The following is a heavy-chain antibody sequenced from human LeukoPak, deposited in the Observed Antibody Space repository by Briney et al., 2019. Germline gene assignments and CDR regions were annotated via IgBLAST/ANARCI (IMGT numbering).Heavy chain of an antibody. CDR1: GFTFSYYG. CDR2: ILYDGSNK. CDR3: ARGSTYSSGWYTGFDY. D-gene: IGHD6-19*01. J-gene: IGHJ4*02. Sequence: GGSLRLSCAASGFTFSYYGMHWVRQAPGKGLEWVAVILYDGSNKYYADSVKGRFTISRDNSKNTLYLQMNSLRAEDTAVYYCARGSTYSSGWYTGFDYWGQGTLVTVSS. V-gene: IGHV3-30*12.